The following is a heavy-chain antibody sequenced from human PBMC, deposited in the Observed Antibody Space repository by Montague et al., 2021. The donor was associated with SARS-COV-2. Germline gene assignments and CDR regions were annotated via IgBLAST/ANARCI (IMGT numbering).Heavy chain of an antibody. CDR2: IYYSGST. D-gene: IGHD5-12*01. J-gene: IGHJ2*01. CDR3: ARTTWLRGYFDL. CDR1: GGSIRSSSYY. V-gene: IGHV4-39*07. Sequence: SETLSLTCTVSGGSIRSSSYYWGWIHQPPGKGLECIGSIYYSGSTYYNPSLKSRVTISVDTSKNHFSLKLSSVTAGDTAVYYCARTTWLRGYFDLWGRGTLVTVPS.